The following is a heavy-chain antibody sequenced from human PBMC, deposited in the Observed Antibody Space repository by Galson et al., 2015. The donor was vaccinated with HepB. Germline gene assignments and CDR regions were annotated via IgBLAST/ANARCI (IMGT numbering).Heavy chain of an antibody. CDR1: GYSFTSNW. Sequence: QSGAEVKKPGESLRISCKGSGYSFTSNWISWVRQMPGKGLEWMGRIDPSDSYTNYSPSFRGHVTIPVDKSISTAYLQWSSLKAPDTAMYYCARHNEMTTFGGVIVTFDQWGQGTLVTVSS. CDR3: ARHNEMTTFGGVIVTFDQ. D-gene: IGHD3-16*02. V-gene: IGHV5-10-1*01. CDR2: IDPSDSYT. J-gene: IGHJ4*02.